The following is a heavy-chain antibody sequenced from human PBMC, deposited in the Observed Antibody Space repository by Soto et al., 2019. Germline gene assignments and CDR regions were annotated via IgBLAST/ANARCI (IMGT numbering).Heavy chain of an antibody. CDR1: GGTISRYY. CDR2: MYNTGST. V-gene: IGHV4-59*01. D-gene: IGHD2-21*02. J-gene: IGHJ6*02. Sequence: QVQLQESGPGLVKPSETLSLTCTVSGGTISRYYWSWIRQPPGKGLEWIGYMYNTGSTVYNPSFQSRVTISVDTSKNPFSLTLNSVTAADTAVYYCARDLWGYCGTDCYPLDVWGQGTTVTVSS. CDR3: ARDLWGYCGTDCYPLDV.